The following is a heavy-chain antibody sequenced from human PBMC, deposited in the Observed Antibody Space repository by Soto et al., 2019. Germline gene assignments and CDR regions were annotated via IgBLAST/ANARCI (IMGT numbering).Heavy chain of an antibody. J-gene: IGHJ4*02. Sequence: GGSLRLSCAASGFSFSDYSMNWVRQAPGRGLEWASYISSSSFTIHYADSVEGRYAISRDNAKNSLYLQMNSLRAEDTAVYYCARDYNDLWSGDFNYWGEGALVTVTS. D-gene: IGHD3-3*01. CDR2: ISSSSFTI. V-gene: IGHV3-48*01. CDR3: ARDYNDLWSGDFNY. CDR1: GFSFSDYS.